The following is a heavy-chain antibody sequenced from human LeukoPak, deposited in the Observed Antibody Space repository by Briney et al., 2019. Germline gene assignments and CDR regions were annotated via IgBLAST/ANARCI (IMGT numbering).Heavy chain of an antibody. D-gene: IGHD4-23*01. CDR2: IHANSGKA. CDR3: ARGHYGGNRSFAN. V-gene: IGHV1-8*01. CDR1: GYTFRDYE. J-gene: IGHJ4*02. Sequence: ASVKVSCKTSGYTFRDYEINWVRQAPGLGLEWVAWIHANSGKAGSAQKFQGRVTLTRDTSTETAFMELSGLTSDDSATYFCARGHYGGNRSFANWGQGTLVTVSS.